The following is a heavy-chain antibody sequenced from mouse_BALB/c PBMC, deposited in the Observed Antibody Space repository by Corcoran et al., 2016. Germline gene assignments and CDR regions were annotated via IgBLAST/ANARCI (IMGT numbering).Heavy chain of an antibody. Sequence: QIQLVQSGPELKKPGETVKISCKASGYTFTNYGMNWVKQAPGKGLKWMGWINTYTGEPTYADDFKGRFAFSLETSASTAYLQINNLKNEDTATYFCAREYYGSSRYFDVWGAGTTVTVSS. J-gene: IGHJ1*01. CDR1: GYTFTNYG. CDR3: AREYYGSSRYFDV. D-gene: IGHD1-1*01. CDR2: INTYTGEP. V-gene: IGHV9-3-1*01.